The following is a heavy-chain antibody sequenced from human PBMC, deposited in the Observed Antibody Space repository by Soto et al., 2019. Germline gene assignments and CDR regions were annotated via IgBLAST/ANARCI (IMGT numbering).Heavy chain of an antibody. CDR2: IYYSGST. J-gene: IGHJ1*01. CDR1: GGSISSGGYY. D-gene: IGHD3-10*01. V-gene: IGHV4-31*03. CDR3: AGAYGSDLAEYLQH. Sequence: QVQLQESGPGLVKPSQTLSLTCTVSGGSISSGGYYWSWIRQHPGKGLEWIGYIYYSGSTYYNPSLKSRVTISVYTSKNQLSLKLSSVMAVDTTVYYWAGAYGSDLAEYLQHWGQGTMVTVSS.